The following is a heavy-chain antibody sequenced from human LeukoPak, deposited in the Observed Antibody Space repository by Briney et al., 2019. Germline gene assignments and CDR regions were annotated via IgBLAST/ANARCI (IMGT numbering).Heavy chain of an antibody. J-gene: IGHJ2*01. V-gene: IGHV4-59*08. CDR2: IHYNGDT. CDR1: GTFFSSYF. CDR3: ARHITGSGGAFDH. D-gene: IGHD3-10*01. Sequence: SETLSLTCTVSGTFFSSYFWGWIRQPPGKGLEWIVYIHYNGDTSYNPSLKSRVTISVGPSRNQFSLQLSSVTAADTAAYYCARHITGSGGAFDHWGRGTLVTVSS.